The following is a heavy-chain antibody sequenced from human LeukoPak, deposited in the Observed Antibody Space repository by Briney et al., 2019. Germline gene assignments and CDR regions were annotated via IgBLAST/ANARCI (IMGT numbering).Heavy chain of an antibody. CDR2: IYYSGST. J-gene: IGHJ5*02. CDR3: ARGRITMVRGVRNNWFDP. D-gene: IGHD3-10*01. Sequence: PSQTLSLTCTVSGGSISSGGYYWSWIRQHPGKGLEWIGYIYYSGSTYYNPSLKSRVTISVDTSKNQFSLKLSSVTAADTAVYYCARGRITMVRGVRNNWFDPWGQGTLVTVSS. V-gene: IGHV4-31*03. CDR1: GGSISSGGYY.